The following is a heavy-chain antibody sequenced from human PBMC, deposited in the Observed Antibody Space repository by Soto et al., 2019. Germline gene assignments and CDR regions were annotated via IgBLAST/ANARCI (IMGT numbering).Heavy chain of an antibody. Sequence: PGGSLRLSCAASGFTVSSNYMSWVRQAPGKGLEWVSVIYSGGSTNYADSVKGRFTISRDDSKNTLFLQMNSLRAEDTAVYFCTRESSSLNRSLDYWFPGALVTVSS. J-gene: IGHJ4*02. CDR2: IYSGGST. CDR1: GFTVSSNY. V-gene: IGHV3-66*01. D-gene: IGHD2-15*01. CDR3: TRESSSLNRSLDY.